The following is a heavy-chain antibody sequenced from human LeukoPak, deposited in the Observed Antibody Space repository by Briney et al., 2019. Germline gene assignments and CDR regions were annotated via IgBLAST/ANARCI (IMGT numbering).Heavy chain of an antibody. CDR2: SSGSSGAI. V-gene: IGHV3-48*01. CDR1: GFTFSTYD. CDR3: AELGITMIGGV. J-gene: IGHJ6*04. Sequence: GGSLRLSCAASGFTFSTYDMNWVRQAPGKGLEWVSCSSGSSGAISYADSVKGRFTISRDNAKNSLYLQMNSLRVEDTAVYYCAELGITMIGGVWGKGTTVTISS. D-gene: IGHD3-10*02.